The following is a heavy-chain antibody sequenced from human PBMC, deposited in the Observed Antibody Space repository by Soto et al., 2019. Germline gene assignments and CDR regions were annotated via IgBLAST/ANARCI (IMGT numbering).Heavy chain of an antibody. Sequence: QVQLQESGPGLVRPSETLPLTCTVSGGSVTTGSYNWSWIRRPPGKGLEWIGNIFFTGITHYNPSLNNRVTMSVDTSKNQFSLTVTSVTAADTAVYYCARDGHGMDVWGQGTTVTVSS. V-gene: IGHV4-61*01. J-gene: IGHJ6*02. CDR1: GGSVTTGSYN. CDR2: IFFTGIT. CDR3: ARDGHGMDV.